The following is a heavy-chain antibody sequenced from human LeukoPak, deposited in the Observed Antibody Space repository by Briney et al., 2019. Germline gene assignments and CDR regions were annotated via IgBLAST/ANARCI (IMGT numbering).Heavy chain of an antibody. D-gene: IGHD4-23*01. CDR1: GLTFSTHA. Sequence: GRSLRLSCVSSGLTFSTHAIHWVRQAPGTGLEWVALLSYGGRNKWYADSVKGRFTVSGDGSTDRVFLQMDSLTTEDSAVYNCAADPDYGGNSRGGIYYWGQGTLVTVSS. CDR3: AADPDYGGNSRGGIYY. J-gene: IGHJ4*02. CDR2: LSYGGRNK. V-gene: IGHV3-30*04.